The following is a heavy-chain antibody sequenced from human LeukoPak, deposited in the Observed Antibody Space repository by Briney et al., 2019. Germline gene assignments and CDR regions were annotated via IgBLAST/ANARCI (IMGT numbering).Heavy chain of an antibody. D-gene: IGHD3-9*01. CDR2: IYYSGST. Sequence: SETLSLTCTVSGGSISSGGYYWSWIRQHPGEGLEWIGYIYYSGSTYYNPSLKSRVTISVDTSKNQFSLKLSSVTAADTAVYYCARSGGLQYWYWGQGTLVTVSS. J-gene: IGHJ4*02. CDR3: ARSGGLQYWY. CDR1: GGSISSGGYY. V-gene: IGHV4-31*03.